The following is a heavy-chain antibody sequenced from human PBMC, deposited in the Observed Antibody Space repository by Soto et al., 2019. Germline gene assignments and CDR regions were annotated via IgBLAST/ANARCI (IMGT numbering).Heavy chain of an antibody. CDR1: GYTFTSYA. Sequence: ASVKVSCKASGYTFTSYAISWVRQAPGQGLEWMGWISAYNGNTNYAQKLQGRVTMTTDTSTSTAYMELRSLRSDDTAVYYCARDGRYYYDSSVAGWFDPWGQGTLVTVSS. J-gene: IGHJ5*02. CDR3: ARDGRYYYDSSVAGWFDP. D-gene: IGHD3-22*01. V-gene: IGHV1-18*01. CDR2: ISAYNGNT.